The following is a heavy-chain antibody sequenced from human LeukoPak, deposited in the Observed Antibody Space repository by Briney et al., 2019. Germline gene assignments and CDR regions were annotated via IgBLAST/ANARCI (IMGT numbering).Heavy chain of an antibody. CDR1: GGSISSGGYY. CDR2: IYYSGST. D-gene: IGHD6-19*01. Sequence: SQTLSLTCTVSGGSISSGGYYWSWIRQPPGKGLEWIGYIYYSGSTNYNPSLKSRVTISVDTSKNQFSLKLNSVTAADTAVYYCARGGPQWLVLALFDYWGQGTLVTVSS. CDR3: ARGGPQWLVLALFDY. V-gene: IGHV4-61*08. J-gene: IGHJ4*02.